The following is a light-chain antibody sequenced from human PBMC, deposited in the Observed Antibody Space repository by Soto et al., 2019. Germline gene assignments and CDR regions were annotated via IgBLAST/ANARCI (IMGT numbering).Light chain of an antibody. Sequence: DIQMTQSPASLSASVGDRVTITCRASQSIRTYLNWYQQKPGKAPNLLIYTVSNLQSGVSSRFTGSGSGTDFTLTISSLQPEDFATYFCQHSYSTPWTFGQGTKVEIE. J-gene: IGKJ1*01. CDR3: QHSYSTPWT. V-gene: IGKV1-39*01. CDR1: QSIRTY. CDR2: TVS.